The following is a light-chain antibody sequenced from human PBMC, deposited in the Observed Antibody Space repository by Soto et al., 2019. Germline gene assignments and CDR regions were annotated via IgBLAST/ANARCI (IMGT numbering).Light chain of an antibody. CDR3: QQYNNWPPWT. Sequence: EVVVTQSPATLYVSPGERATLSCRAGQSVSSNLAWHQQKPGQAPRLLLYGASTRATGIPARFSASGSGTEFTLTISSLQSEDVAVSYCQQYNNWPPWTFGQVTKVEIK. V-gene: IGKV3-15*01. J-gene: IGKJ1*01. CDR2: GAS. CDR1: QSVSSN.